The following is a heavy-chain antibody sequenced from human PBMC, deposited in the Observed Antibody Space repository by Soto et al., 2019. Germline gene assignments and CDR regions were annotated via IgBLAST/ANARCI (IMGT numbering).Heavy chain of an antibody. J-gene: IGHJ5*02. CDR1: GFIFENFG. Sequence: GGSLSLSCAASGFIFENFGMSWVRQAPGKGLEWTSSIRGSGFKRYYADSVKGRFTISRDNSKSTVYLELNNLSAEDTAVYHCAKNQGVELVPLATVDWFDPWGQGSVVTVSS. D-gene: IGHD1-26*01. CDR3: AKNQGVELVPLATVDWFDP. CDR2: IRGSGFKR. V-gene: IGHV3-23*01.